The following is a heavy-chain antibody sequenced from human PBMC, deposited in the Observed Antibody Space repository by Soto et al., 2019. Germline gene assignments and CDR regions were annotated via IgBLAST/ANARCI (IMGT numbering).Heavy chain of an antibody. CDR2: IRSSSSTK. V-gene: IGHV3-48*02. CDR3: ARGHGMDV. Sequence: EELLVEAGGGLVQPGGSLRLSCAASGFTFSTYSMNWVRQAPGKGLEWISNIRSSSSTKYYADSVKGRFTISRDNARNSLFLQMNSLRDEDTSVYYCARGHGMDVWGQWNTVIVSS. J-gene: IGHJ6*02. CDR1: GFTFSTYS.